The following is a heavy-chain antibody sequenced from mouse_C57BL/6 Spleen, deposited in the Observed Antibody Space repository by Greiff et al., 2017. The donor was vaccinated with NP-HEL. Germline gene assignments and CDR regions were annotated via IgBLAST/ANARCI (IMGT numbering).Heavy chain of an antibody. V-gene: IGHV1-15*01. Sequence: QVQLQQSGAELVRPGASVTLSCKASGYTFTDYEMHWVKQTPVHGLEWIGAIDPETGGTAYNQKFKGKAILTADKSSSTAYMELRSLTSEDSAVYYCTRARVYDGYLDYWGQGTTLTVSS. CDR2: IDPETGGT. D-gene: IGHD2-3*01. J-gene: IGHJ2*01. CDR3: TRARVYDGYLDY. CDR1: GYTFTDYE.